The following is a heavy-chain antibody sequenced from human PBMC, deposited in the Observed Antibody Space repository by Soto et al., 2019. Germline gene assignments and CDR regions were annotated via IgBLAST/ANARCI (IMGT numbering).Heavy chain of an antibody. CDR2: VSYDGSIK. CDR1: GFTFSVYG. D-gene: IGHD6-19*01. Sequence: QVQLVESGGGVVQPGRSLRLSCAASGFTFSVYGMHWVRQAPGKGLEWVALVSYDGSIKYYADSVKGRFTISRDNYKNTLYLQMNSLRVEDTAVYYCAKDGSHLAVAGTSPTSYFYGLAVWGQGTTVTVSS. CDR3: AKDGSHLAVAGTSPTSYFYGLAV. V-gene: IGHV3-30*18. J-gene: IGHJ6*02.